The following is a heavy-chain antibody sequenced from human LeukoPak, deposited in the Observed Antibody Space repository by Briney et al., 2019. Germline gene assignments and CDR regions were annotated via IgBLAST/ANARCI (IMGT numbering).Heavy chain of an antibody. D-gene: IGHD2-21*02. Sequence: ASLKVSCKASGYTFTGYYMHWVRQAPGQGLEWIGWINPNSGGTTYAQKFQGRVTMTRDTSISTAYMELSRLRSDDTAVYYCARGSPIVVVTAISQPFDYWGQGTLVTVSS. V-gene: IGHV1-2*02. J-gene: IGHJ4*02. CDR1: GYTFTGYY. CDR3: ARGSPIVVVTAISQPFDY. CDR2: INPNSGGT.